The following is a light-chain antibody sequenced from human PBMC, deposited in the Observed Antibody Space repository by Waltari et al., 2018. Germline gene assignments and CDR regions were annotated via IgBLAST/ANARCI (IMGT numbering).Light chain of an antibody. CDR2: GAS. CDR1: QAISSW. V-gene: IGKV1-12*01. CDR3: QQADSFPYT. J-gene: IGKJ2*01. Sequence: DIQMTQSPSSVSASVGDSVTITCRASQAISSWLAWYQQKPGKAPELLIYGASTLQSGVLSRFSGSGSGTDFTLTINGLQPEDLATYFCQQADSFPYTFGQGTKLEIE.